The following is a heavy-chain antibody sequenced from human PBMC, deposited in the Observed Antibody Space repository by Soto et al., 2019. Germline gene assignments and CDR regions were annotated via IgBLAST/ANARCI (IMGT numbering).Heavy chain of an antibody. CDR2: ISGSGGST. V-gene: IGHV3-23*01. D-gene: IGHD3-16*01. CDR1: GFTFSSYA. Sequence: GGSLRLPCAASGFTFSSYAMSWVRPAPGKGLEWVSAISGSGGSTYYADSVKGRFTISRDNSKNTLYLQMNSLRAEDTAVYYCDPRDRGGAFDIWGQGTMVTVSS. J-gene: IGHJ3*02. CDR3: DPRDRGGAFDI.